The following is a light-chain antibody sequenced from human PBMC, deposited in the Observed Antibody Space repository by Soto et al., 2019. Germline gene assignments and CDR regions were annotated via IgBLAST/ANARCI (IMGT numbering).Light chain of an antibody. V-gene: IGKV3-11*01. Sequence: IVLTQSPATLSLFPGERASLSYRASQSISTYLAWYQQKPGQAPRLLIYDASNRAPGIPARISGRGSGTDFTLTISRLEPEDLAMYYCQQYGSLVTFGGGTKVDIK. CDR2: DAS. CDR3: QQYGSLVT. J-gene: IGKJ4*01. CDR1: QSISTY.